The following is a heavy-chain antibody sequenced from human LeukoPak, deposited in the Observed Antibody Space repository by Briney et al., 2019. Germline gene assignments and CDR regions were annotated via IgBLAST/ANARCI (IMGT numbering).Heavy chain of an antibody. D-gene: IGHD3-10*01. Sequence: GGSLRLSCAASGFTFSSYGMHWVRQAPGKGLVWVSRINIDGSGTIYADSVKGRFTISRDNANNTLYLEMNSLRVEDTAVYYCARVSPKMIRGVIGAFDVWGPGTVVTVSS. CDR2: INIDGSGT. J-gene: IGHJ3*01. V-gene: IGHV3-74*01. CDR1: GFTFSSYG. CDR3: ARVSPKMIRGVIGAFDV.